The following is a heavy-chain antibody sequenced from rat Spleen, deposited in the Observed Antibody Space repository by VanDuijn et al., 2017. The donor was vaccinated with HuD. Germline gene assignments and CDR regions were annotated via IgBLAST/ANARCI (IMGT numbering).Heavy chain of an antibody. CDR2: ISTGGGST. Sequence: EVQLVESGGGLVQPGRSLKLSCAASGFTFSNYYMAWVRQAPTKGLEWAAYISTGGGSTYYRDSVKGRFTISRDNAKSTLYLQMDSLRSEDTATYYCTTDREATEDYWYFDFWGPGTMVTVSS. CDR1: GFTFSNYY. J-gene: IGHJ1*01. V-gene: IGHV5-27*01. CDR3: TTDREATEDYWYFDF. D-gene: IGHD1-11*01.